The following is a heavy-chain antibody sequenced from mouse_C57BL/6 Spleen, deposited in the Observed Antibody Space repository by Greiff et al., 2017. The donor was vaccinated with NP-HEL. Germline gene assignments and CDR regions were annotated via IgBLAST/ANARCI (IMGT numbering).Heavy chain of an antibody. D-gene: IGHD2-3*01. V-gene: IGHV5-16*01. CDR1: GFTFSDYY. CDR3: ARADGYSYFDY. J-gene: IGHJ2*01. CDR2: INYDGSST. Sequence: EVNVVESEGGLVQPGSSMKLSCTASGFTFSDYYMAWVRQVPEKGLEWVANINYDGSSTYYLDSLKSRFIISRDNAKNILYLQMSSLKSEDTATYYCARADGYSYFDYWGQGTTLTVSS.